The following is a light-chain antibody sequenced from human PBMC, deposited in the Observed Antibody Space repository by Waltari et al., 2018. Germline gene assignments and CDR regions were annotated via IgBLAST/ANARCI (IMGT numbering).Light chain of an antibody. Sequence: DIQLTQSPSFLSASVGDRVTITCRASQDISNYIAWYQQKLGKVPKLLIFAASTLQNGVPSRFSGSGSGTEFTLTIASLQPEDFATYYCQQVQTHSALTFGGGTRVEIK. CDR2: AAS. CDR3: QQVQTHSALT. V-gene: IGKV1-9*01. J-gene: IGKJ4*01. CDR1: QDISNY.